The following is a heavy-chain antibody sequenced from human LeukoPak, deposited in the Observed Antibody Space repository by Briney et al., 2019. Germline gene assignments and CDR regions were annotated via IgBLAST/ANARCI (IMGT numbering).Heavy chain of an antibody. Sequence: PGGSLRLSCAASGFTFSSYGMSWVRQAPGKGLEWVSAISGSGGSTYYAGSVKGRFTISRDNSKNTLYLQMNSLRAEDTAVYYCASYSSSCPNDAFDIWGQGTMVTVSS. CDR1: GFTFSSYG. J-gene: IGHJ3*02. CDR2: ISGSGGST. CDR3: ASYSSSCPNDAFDI. D-gene: IGHD6-13*01. V-gene: IGHV3-23*01.